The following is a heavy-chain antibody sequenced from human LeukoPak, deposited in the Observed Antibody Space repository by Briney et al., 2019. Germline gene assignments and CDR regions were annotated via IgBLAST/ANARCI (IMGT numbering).Heavy chain of an antibody. CDR2: IYTSGST. CDR1: GGSISSYY. CDR3: ARDTGIRGYSGYDLGY. V-gene: IGHV4-4*07. D-gene: IGHD5-12*01. J-gene: IGHJ4*01. Sequence: SETLSLTCTVSGGSISSYYRSSIRQPAGKGLEWIGRIYTSGSTNYNPSLQSRVTMSVDTSKNQFSLKLSSVTAADTAVYYCARDTGIRGYSGYDLGYWGQGTLVTVSS.